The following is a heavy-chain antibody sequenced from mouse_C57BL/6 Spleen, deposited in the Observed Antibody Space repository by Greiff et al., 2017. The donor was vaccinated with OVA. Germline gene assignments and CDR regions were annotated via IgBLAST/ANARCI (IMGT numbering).Heavy chain of an antibody. CDR2: ISNLAYSI. Sequence: EVQLQESGGGLVQPGGSLKLSCAASGFTFSDYGMAWVRQAPRKGPEWVAFISNLAYSIYYADTVTGRFTISRENAKNTLYLEMSSLRSEDTAMYYCARLGPYYFDYWGQGTTLTVSS. CDR3: ARLGPYYFDY. CDR1: GFTFSDYG. J-gene: IGHJ2*01. V-gene: IGHV5-15*01.